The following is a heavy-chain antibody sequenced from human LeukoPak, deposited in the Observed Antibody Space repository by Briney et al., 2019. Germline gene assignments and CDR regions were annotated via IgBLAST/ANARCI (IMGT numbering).Heavy chain of an antibody. CDR3: ARAPRADFGDYYYFDY. Sequence: GSLRLSCAASGFTFSDHYMDWVRQAPGKGLEWVGRTRKKANGYTTEYAASVKGRFTISRDDSKNSLYLEMNSLKIEDTAVYYCARAPRADFGDYYYFDYWGQGTLVTVSS. CDR1: GFTFSDHY. J-gene: IGHJ4*02. V-gene: IGHV3-72*01. D-gene: IGHD4-17*01. CDR2: TRKKANGYTT.